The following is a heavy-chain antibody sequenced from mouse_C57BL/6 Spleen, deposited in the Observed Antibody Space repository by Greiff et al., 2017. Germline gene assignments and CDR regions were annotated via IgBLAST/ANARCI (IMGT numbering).Heavy chain of an antibody. CDR1: GYTFTSYW. V-gene: IGHV1-15*01. J-gene: IGHJ2*01. D-gene: IGHD2-4*01. Sequence: QVQLQQPGAELVMPGASVKLSCKASGYTFTSYWMHWVKQTPVHGLEWIGAIDPETGGTAYNQKFKGKAILTADKSSSTAYMELRSLTSEDSAVYYCTRAPYDYEGRLDYWGQGTTLTVSS. CDR3: TRAPYDYEGRLDY. CDR2: IDPETGGT.